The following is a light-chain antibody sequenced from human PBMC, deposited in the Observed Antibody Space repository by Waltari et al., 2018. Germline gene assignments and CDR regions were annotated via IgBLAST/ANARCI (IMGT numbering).Light chain of an antibody. V-gene: IGKV3-20*01. CDR3: QQYGSSPWT. J-gene: IGKJ1*01. Sequence: EIVLTQSPGTLSLSPGQSATLSCRASQSVSSNYLAWYQQKPGQAPRLLMFAASNRSAGIPDRFSGSGSGTDFTLTISRLEPEHFAVYYCQQYGSSPWTFGQGTKVEIK. CDR1: QSVSSNY. CDR2: AAS.